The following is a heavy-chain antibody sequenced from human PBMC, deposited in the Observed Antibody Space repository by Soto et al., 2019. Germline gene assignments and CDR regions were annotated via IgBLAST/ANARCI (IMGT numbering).Heavy chain of an antibody. Sequence: SETLSLTCIVSGDSINSGDYYWSWIRQPPGKGLEWIGNIHFSGRTYYSPSLKSRVTMSTDTSKNQFSLRLTYVTSADTAVYYCARDKQGFSYGYGSQYFYYHGLDVWDQGTTVTVSS. CDR1: GDSINSGDYY. J-gene: IGHJ6*02. CDR3: ARDKQGFSYGYGSQYFYYHGLDV. V-gene: IGHV4-30-4*01. CDR2: IHFSGRT. D-gene: IGHD5-18*01.